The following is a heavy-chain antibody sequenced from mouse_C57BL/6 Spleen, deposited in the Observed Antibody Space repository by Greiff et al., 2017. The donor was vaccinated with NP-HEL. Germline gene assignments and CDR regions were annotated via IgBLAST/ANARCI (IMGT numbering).Heavy chain of an antibody. CDR2: ISYDGSN. J-gene: IGHJ1*03. V-gene: IGHV3-6*01. CDR1: GYSITSGYY. CDR3: ARGATRDFDV. D-gene: IGHD3-1*01. Sequence: EVQLVESGPGLVKPSQSLSLTCSVTGYSITSGYYWNWIRQFPENKLEWMGYISYDGSNNYNPSLKNRISITRDTYKNQFFLKLNSVTTEDTATYYCARGATRDFDVWGTGTTVTVSS.